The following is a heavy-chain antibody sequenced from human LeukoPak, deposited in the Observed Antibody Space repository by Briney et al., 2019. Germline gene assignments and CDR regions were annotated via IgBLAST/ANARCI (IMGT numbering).Heavy chain of an antibody. J-gene: IGHJ4*02. V-gene: IGHV4-59*08. Sequence: PAETQVLPCTVSGHYITRNHWSWFRQPPGKGLEWIGYIHYSWRTNYIHSLKSRVTISVDTSKNQFSLKLSSVTAEDTAVYYCARHQEGTGAFDFWGQGTLVTVSS. D-gene: IGHD3-10*01. CDR3: ARHQEGTGAFDF. CDR2: IHYSWRT. CDR1: GHYITRNH.